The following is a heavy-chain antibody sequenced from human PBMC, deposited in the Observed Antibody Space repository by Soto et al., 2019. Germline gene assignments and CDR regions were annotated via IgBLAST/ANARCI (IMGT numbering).Heavy chain of an antibody. J-gene: IGHJ4*02. Sequence: SETLSLTCTVSGGSISSYYWSWIRQPPGKGLEWIGYIYYSGGTNYNPSLKSRVTISIDTSKNQFSLKLSSVTAADTAVYYCAGKSSSWYGDFDYWGQEPLVTVPS. CDR2: IYYSGGT. V-gene: IGHV4-59*01. D-gene: IGHD6-13*01. CDR3: AGKSSSWYGDFDY. CDR1: GGSISSYY.